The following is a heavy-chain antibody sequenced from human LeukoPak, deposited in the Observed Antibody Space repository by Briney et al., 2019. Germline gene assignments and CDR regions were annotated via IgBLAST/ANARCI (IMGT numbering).Heavy chain of an antibody. Sequence: GESLKISCKGSGYSFTSYWIGWVRQMPGKGLEWMGIIYPGDSDTRYSPSFQGQVTISADKSISTAYLQWSSLKASDTAMYYCARIGYRDQWLVQEGWFDPWGQGALVTVSS. D-gene: IGHD6-19*01. CDR1: GYSFTSYW. CDR2: IYPGDSDT. V-gene: IGHV5-51*01. CDR3: ARIGYRDQWLVQEGWFDP. J-gene: IGHJ5*02.